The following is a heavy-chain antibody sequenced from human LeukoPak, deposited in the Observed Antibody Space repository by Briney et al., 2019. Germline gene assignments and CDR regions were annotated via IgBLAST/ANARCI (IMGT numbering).Heavy chain of an antibody. J-gene: IGHJ4*02. V-gene: IGHV1-18*01. CDR2: ISGNNGNT. D-gene: IGHD1-26*01. CDR3: ARMRYGSNCFDY. CDR1: GYTLTSSG. Sequence: GPSVKVSSTASGYTLTSSGFSWVRQAPGQGLEWMGWISGNNGNTNYAQQFQGRVSMTIDTATSTAYMELRGLRSDDTAVYFCARMRYGSNCFDYWGQETLVTVSS.